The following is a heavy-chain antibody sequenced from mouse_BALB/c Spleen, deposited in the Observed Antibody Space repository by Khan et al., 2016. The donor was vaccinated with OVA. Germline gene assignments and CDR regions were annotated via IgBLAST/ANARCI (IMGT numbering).Heavy chain of an antibody. D-gene: IGHD1-1*02. CDR3: ARIPVGDFPY. J-gene: IGHJ2*01. CDR1: GYSITSDYA. V-gene: IGHV3-2*02. CDR2: ISYSGNT. Sequence: EVQLQESGPGLVKPSQSLSLTCTVTGYSITSDYAWNWIRQFPGNKLEWMGYISYSGNTKYNPSLKSRISITRDTTKNQFFLQLNFVTIEDTATYSCARIPVGDFPYWGPLTTLSVSS.